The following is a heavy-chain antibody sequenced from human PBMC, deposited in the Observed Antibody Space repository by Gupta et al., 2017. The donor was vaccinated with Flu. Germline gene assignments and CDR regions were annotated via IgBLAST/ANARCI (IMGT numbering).Heavy chain of an antibody. CDR2: TYYRSKWYN. CDR1: GDSVSSNSAA. D-gene: IGHD5-24*01. V-gene: IGHV6-1*01. J-gene: IGHJ3*02. Sequence: QVQLQQSGPGLVKASQTLSLTSAISGDSVSSNSAAWIWIRQSPSRGLEWLRRTYYRSKWYNDYVVSVKSRITIKPDTSQSQFSLQLNSVTPEDTAVYYCAGSREGYYYAFDMWGQGTVVTVSS. CDR3: AGSREGYYYAFDM.